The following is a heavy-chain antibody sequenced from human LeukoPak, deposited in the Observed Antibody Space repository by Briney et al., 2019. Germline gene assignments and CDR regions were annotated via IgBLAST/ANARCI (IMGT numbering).Heavy chain of an antibody. CDR1: GFTFSSYA. V-gene: IGHV3-23*01. D-gene: IGHD1-1*01. J-gene: IGHJ4*02. Sequence: GGSLRLSCAASGFTFSSYAMSWVRQAPGKGLEWVSAISGSGGSTYYADSVKGRFTISRDNSKNTLYLKMNTLRAADTAVYYCAKVQLERRELLPNFDSWGQGTLVTVSS. CDR2: ISGSGGST. CDR3: AKVQLERRELLPNFDS.